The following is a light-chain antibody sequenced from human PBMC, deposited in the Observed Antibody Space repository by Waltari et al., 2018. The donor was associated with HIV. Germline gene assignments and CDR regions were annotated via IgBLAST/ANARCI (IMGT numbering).Light chain of an antibody. CDR2: SSS. CDR1: QDIGTY. V-gene: IGKV1-8*01. CDR3: QQYYDSPQT. J-gene: IGKJ2*01. Sequence: ALHMTQSPSSLSASTGDRIVISCRASQDIGTYLAWYQHKPGKAPELLISSSSTLESGVPSRFAGSGSGTDFTLTISCLQSEDFATYYCQQYYDSPQTFGQGTKLEIK.